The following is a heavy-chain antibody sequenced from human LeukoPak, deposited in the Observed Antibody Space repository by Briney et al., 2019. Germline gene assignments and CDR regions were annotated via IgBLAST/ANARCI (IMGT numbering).Heavy chain of an antibody. D-gene: IGHD2-15*01. CDR3: ARHRGGFDL. CDR2: IYYSGGT. CDR1: GGSISSYY. V-gene: IGHV4-59*01. Sequence: SETLSLTCTVSGGSISSYYWSWLRQPPGKGLEWLGYIYYSGGTNYNPSLKSRVTISVDTSKIHFSLKLSSVTAADTAAYYCARHRGGFDLWCQGTMVTVSS. J-gene: IGHJ3*01.